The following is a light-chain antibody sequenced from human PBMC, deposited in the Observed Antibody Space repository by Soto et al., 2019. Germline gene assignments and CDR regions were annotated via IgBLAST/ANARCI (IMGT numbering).Light chain of an antibody. CDR1: GSNLGTAFD. CDR3: QTSHSGLIGLI. Sequence: QSVLTQPPSVSGAPGQRVTIACTGIGSNLGTAFDVHWYRQFPGRAPKLLLSGTSHRPSGVPDRFSGSRSGTSASLAITGLQADDEADYYCQTSHSGLIGLIFGTGTKVTAL. J-gene: IGLJ1*01. CDR2: GTS. V-gene: IGLV1-40*01.